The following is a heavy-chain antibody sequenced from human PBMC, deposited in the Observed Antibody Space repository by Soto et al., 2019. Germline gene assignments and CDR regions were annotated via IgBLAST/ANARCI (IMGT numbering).Heavy chain of an antibody. CDR1: GGSISSSSYY. Sequence: SETLSLTCTVSGGSISSSSYYWGWIRQPPGKGLEWIGSIYYSGSTYYNPSLKSRVTISVDTSKNQFSLKMSSVTAADTAVYYCASRPVSSNFWSGSNYYYYMEVWGKGTTVTVSS. V-gene: IGHV4-39*01. J-gene: IGHJ6*03. D-gene: IGHD3-3*01. CDR3: ASRPVSSNFWSGSNYYYYMEV. CDR2: IYYSGST.